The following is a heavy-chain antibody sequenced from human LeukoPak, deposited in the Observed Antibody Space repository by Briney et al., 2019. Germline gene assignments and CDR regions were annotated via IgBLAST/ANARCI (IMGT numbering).Heavy chain of an antibody. Sequence: KPSETLSLTCTVSGGSISSYYCSWIRQPPGKGLEWIGHLYYSGSTNYNPSLKSRVTIPVDTSKNQFSLKLSSVTAADTAVYYCARCRSGYRYFDYWGQGTLVTVSS. D-gene: IGHD3-3*01. CDR2: LYYSGST. CDR3: ARCRSGYRYFDY. CDR1: GGSISSYY. J-gene: IGHJ4*02. V-gene: IGHV4-59*08.